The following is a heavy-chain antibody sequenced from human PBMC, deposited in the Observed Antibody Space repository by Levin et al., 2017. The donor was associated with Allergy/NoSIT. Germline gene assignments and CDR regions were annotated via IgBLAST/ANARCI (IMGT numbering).Heavy chain of an antibody. CDR1: GFTFSTYS. CDR2: ISSSSVYI. Sequence: GESLKISCAASGFTFSTYSMNWVRQAPGKGLEWVSSISSSSVYIYYADSVKGRFTISRDNSKDSLFLQMNSLRAEDTAVYYCAGGSSTTVYYFDLWGQGTQVTASS. CDR3: AGGSSTTVYYFDL. D-gene: IGHD4-17*01. J-gene: IGHJ4*02. V-gene: IGHV3-21*01.